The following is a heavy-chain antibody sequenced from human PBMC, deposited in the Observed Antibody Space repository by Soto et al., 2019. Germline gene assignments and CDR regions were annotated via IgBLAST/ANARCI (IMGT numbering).Heavy chain of an antibody. CDR2: ISSSGSTI. D-gene: IGHD6-19*01. J-gene: IGHJ4*02. CDR1: GFTFSDYY. Sequence: QVQLVESGGGLAKPGGSLRLSREASGFTFSDYYMSWICQAPGKGLEWVSYISSSGSTIYYADSVKGRFTLSRDNAKNSLYLQMNSLRAEDTAVYYCARDGEYSSGWKDYWGQGTLVTVSS. V-gene: IGHV3-11*01. CDR3: ARDGEYSSGWKDY.